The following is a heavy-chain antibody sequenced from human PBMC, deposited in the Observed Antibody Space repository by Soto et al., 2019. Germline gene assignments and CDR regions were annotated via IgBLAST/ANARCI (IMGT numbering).Heavy chain of an antibody. Sequence: QVQLQESGPGPVEPLQTLSLTCTVSGGPISSADYYWSWIRQLPGGGLEWIGFIHNPGRTHYNPDFKSRRTMTMDTYTNHFSLSLRSVTAADTAVYYCARGNSDDNRGYHYWGQGTLVTVSS. CDR3: ARGNSDDNRGYHY. J-gene: IGHJ4*02. V-gene: IGHV4-31*03. D-gene: IGHD3-22*01. CDR1: GGPISSADYY. CDR2: IHNPGRT.